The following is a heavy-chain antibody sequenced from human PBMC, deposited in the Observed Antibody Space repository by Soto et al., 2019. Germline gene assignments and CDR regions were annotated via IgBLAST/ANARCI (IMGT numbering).Heavy chain of an antibody. Sequence: QVQLQESGPGLVKPSATLSLTCTVSGGSITPYYWSWIRQPPGEGLEWIGFVSYIGRTGYNPSLKSRVSMSIDTSKNEFSLKLTSLTAADAATYYCARQQYTVVTAFDVWGQGTTVAVSS. CDR1: GGSITPYY. CDR3: ARQQYTVVTAFDV. J-gene: IGHJ3*01. V-gene: IGHV4-59*07. D-gene: IGHD2-15*01. CDR2: VSYIGRT.